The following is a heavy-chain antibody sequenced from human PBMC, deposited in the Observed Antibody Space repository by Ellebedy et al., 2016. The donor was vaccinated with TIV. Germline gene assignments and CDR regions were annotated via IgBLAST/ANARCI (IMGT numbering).Heavy chain of an antibody. CDR1: GFTFSPYA. J-gene: IGHJ4*02. V-gene: IGHV3-23*01. CDR2: IVGSGA. Sequence: GESLKISCAASGFTFSPYAMACVRQAPGKGLEWVSGIVGSGAEKYADSVKGRFTISRDNSKRTVDLQMRSVRAEDTAVYFCAKDRTSGDGYWVFCSWGQGTMVSVSS. CDR3: AKDRTSGDGYWVFCS. D-gene: IGHD2-21*02.